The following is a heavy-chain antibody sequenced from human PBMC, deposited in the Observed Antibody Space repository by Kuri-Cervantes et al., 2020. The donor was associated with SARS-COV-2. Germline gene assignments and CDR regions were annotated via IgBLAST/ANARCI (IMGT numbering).Heavy chain of an antibody. D-gene: IGHD6-19*01. CDR2: IYYSGST. V-gene: IGHV4-59*01. CDR3: ARDWTAVAGVGRFGWFDP. J-gene: IGHJ5*02. Sequence: SETLSLTCTVSGGSISSYYWSWIRQPPGKGLEWIGYIYYSGSTNYNPSLKSRVTISVDTSKNQFSLKLSSVTAADTAVYYCARDWTAVAGVGRFGWFDPWGQGTLVTVSS. CDR1: GGSISSYY.